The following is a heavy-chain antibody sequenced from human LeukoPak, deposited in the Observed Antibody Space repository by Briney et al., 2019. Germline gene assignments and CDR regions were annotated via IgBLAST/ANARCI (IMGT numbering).Heavy chain of an antibody. CDR3: ARLQYSSSC. CDR1: GYSISSGYY. V-gene: IGHV4-38-2*01. D-gene: IGHD6-13*01. J-gene: IGHJ4*02. Sequence: SETLSLTCAVSGYSISSGYYWGWIRQPPGKGLEWIGSIYRSGSTYYNPSLKSRVTISVDTSKNQFSLKLSSVTAADTAVYYCARLQYSSSCWGQGTLVTVSS. CDR2: IYRSGST.